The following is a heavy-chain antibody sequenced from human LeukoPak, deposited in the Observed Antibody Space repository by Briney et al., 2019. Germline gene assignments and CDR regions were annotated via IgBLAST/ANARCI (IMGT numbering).Heavy chain of an antibody. D-gene: IGHD3-16*01. J-gene: IGHJ6*03. Sequence: GGSLRLSCAASGFTFSSYGMHWVRQAPGKGLEWVAFIRYDGSNKYYADSVKGRFTISRDNSKNTLYLQMNSLRAEDTAVYYCAKGDLYYYYYYMDVWGKGTTVTVSS. CDR2: IRYDGSNK. CDR3: AKGDLYYYYYYMDV. CDR1: GFTFSSYG. V-gene: IGHV3-30*02.